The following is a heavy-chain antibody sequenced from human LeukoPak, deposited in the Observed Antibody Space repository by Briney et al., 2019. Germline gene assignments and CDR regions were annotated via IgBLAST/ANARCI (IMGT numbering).Heavy chain of an antibody. D-gene: IGHD3-10*01. Sequence: ASVKVSCKASGYTFTGYDINWVRQATGQGLEWMGWMNPNSGNTGYAQKFQGRVTMTRDTSTSTVYMELSSLRSEDTAVYYCARDRGDEIDYWGQGTLVTVSS. J-gene: IGHJ4*02. CDR3: ARDRGDEIDY. CDR1: GYTFTGYD. CDR2: MNPNSGNT. V-gene: IGHV1-8*01.